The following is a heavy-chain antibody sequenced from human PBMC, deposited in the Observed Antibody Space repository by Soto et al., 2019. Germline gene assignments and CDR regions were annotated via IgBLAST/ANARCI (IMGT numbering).Heavy chain of an antibody. CDR1: ELTFRSYS. J-gene: IGHJ5*02. CDR3: ARGGGP. V-gene: IGHV3-21*01. CDR2: ISSSSSYI. D-gene: IGHD3-16*01. Sequence: EVQLVESGGGLSRPGGSLRLPCAPSELTFRSYSMNGFPQAPGKGLEWVSSISSSSSYIYYADSVKGRFTISRDNAKNSLYLQMNSLRAEDTAVYYCARGGGPWGQGTLVTVSS.